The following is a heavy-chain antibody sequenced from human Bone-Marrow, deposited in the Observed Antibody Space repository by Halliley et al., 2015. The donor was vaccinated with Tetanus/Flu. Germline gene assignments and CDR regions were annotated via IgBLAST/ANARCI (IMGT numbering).Heavy chain of an antibody. Sequence: RGLEWFGEGDHRGPSRYSPSLQSRVPISVAPSQTQFSLNLTSVTAADTAVYYCARDRADHGMDVWGQGTTVTVSS. J-gene: IGHJ6*02. CDR3: ARDRADHGMDV. V-gene: IGHV4-34*09. CDR2: GDHRGPS.